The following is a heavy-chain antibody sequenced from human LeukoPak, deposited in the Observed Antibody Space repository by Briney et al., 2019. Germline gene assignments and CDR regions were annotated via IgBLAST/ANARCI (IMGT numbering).Heavy chain of an antibody. V-gene: IGHV4-4*07. D-gene: IGHD3-10*01. CDR1: GGSISSYY. CDR3: ARVVSWLGIYYFDY. Sequence: SETLSLTCTVSGGSISSYYWSWIRKPAGKGLEWIGRIYTSGSTNYNPSLKSRVTMLVDTSKNQFSLKLSSVTAADTAVYYCARVVSWLGIYYFDYWGQGTLVTVSS. CDR2: IYTSGST. J-gene: IGHJ4*02.